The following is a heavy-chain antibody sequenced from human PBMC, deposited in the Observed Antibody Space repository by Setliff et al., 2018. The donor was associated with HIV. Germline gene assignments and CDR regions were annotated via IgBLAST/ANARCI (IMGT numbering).Heavy chain of an antibody. J-gene: IGHJ5*02. D-gene: IGHD2-15*01. CDR3: ARGCNGGNCYHGSGWFDP. CDR2: INTNTGNP. V-gene: IGHV7-4-1*02. Sequence: ASVKVSCKASGYTFTNYAINWVRQAPGQGLEWMGWINTNTGNPTYAQGFTGRFVFSLDTSVSTAYLQISSLKAEDTAMYYCARGCNGGNCYHGSGWFDPWGQGTRVTSPQ. CDR1: GYTFTNYA.